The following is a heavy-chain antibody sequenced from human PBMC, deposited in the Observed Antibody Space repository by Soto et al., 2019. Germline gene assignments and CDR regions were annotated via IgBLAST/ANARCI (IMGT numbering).Heavy chain of an antibody. J-gene: IGHJ4*02. CDR1: GFTFSSYA. CDR3: ARGGDYVWGSYRSVGY. D-gene: IGHD3-16*02. CDR2: ISYDGSNK. V-gene: IGHV3-30-3*01. Sequence: QVQLVESGGGVVQPGRSLRLSCAASGFTFSSYAMHWVRQAPGKGLEWVAVISYDGSNKYYADSVKGRFTISRDNSKNTLYLQMNSLRAEDTAVYYCARGGDYVWGSYRSVGYWGQGTLVTVSS.